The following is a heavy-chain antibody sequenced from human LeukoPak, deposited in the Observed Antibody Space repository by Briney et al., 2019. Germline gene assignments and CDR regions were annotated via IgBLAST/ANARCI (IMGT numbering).Heavy chain of an antibody. Sequence: ASVKVSCKASGYTFTSYGISWVRQAPGQGLEWMGWISAYNGNTNYAQKLQGRVTMTTDTSTSTAYAELRSLRSDDTAVYYCAAYYYDSSGYYTGGFDYWGQGTLVTVSS. CDR1: GYTFTSYG. CDR2: ISAYNGNT. CDR3: AAYYYDSSGYYTGGFDY. D-gene: IGHD3-22*01. J-gene: IGHJ4*02. V-gene: IGHV1-18*01.